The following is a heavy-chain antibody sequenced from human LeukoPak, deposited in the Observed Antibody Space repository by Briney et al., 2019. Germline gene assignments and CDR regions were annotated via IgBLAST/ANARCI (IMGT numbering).Heavy chain of an antibody. V-gene: IGHV1-3*01. J-gene: IGHJ4*02. CDR1: GYTFTSYA. CDR3: ARVYCSSTSCQYYFDY. Sequence: ASVKVSCKASGYTFTSYAMHWVRQAPGQRLEWMGWINAGNGDTKYSQKFQGRVTISRDTSASTAYMELSSLRSEDTAVYYCARVYCSSTSCQYYFDYWGQGTLVTVSS. D-gene: IGHD2-2*01. CDR2: INAGNGDT.